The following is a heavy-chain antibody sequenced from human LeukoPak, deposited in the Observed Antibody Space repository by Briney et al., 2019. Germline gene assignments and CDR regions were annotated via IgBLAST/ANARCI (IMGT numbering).Heavy chain of an antibody. J-gene: IGHJ5*02. CDR1: GGSFSGYY. D-gene: IGHD3-10*01. CDR3: ARVGAFGDLSYNWFDP. Sequence: MTSETLSLTCAVYGGSFSGYYWSWIRQPPGKGLEWIGEINHSGSTNYNPSLKSRVTISVDTSKNQFSLKLSSVTAADTAVYYCARVGAFGDLSYNWFDPWGQGTLVTVSS. CDR2: INHSGST. V-gene: IGHV4-34*01.